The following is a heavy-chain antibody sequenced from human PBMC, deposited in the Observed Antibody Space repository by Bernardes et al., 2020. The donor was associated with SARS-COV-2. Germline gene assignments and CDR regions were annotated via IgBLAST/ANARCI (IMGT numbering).Heavy chain of an antibody. Sequence: SETLSLTCAVYGGSFSGYYWSWIRQPPGKGLEWIGEINHSGSTNYNPSLKSRVTISVDTSKNQFSLKLSSVTAADTAVYYCARKQQLARYYYYYYGMDVWGQGTTVTVSS. D-gene: IGHD6-13*01. CDR1: GGSFSGYY. V-gene: IGHV4-34*01. CDR3: ARKQQLARYYYYYYGMDV. CDR2: INHSGST. J-gene: IGHJ6*02.